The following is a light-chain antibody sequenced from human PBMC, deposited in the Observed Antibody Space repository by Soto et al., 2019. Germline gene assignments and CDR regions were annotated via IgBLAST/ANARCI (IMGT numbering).Light chain of an antibody. J-gene: IGLJ2*01. V-gene: IGLV2-14*01. CDR2: EVS. CDR3: SSYTSSSNLV. Sequence: QSVLTQPASVSGSPGQSITISCTGTSSDVGGYNYVSWYQQHPGKAPKLMIYEVSNRPSGVSNHFSCSKSGNTASLTISGLQAEDEADYYGSSYTSSSNLVFGGGTKLTVL. CDR1: SSDVGGYNY.